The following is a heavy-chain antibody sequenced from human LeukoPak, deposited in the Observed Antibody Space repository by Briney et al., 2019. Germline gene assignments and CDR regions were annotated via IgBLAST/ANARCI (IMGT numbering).Heavy chain of an antibody. CDR1: GGSISSGGYY. D-gene: IGHD3-3*01. Sequence: SETLSLTCTVSGGSISSGGYYWSWIRQPPGKGLEWIGYIHYSGSTYYNPSLKSRVTISVDTSKNQFSLKLSSVTAADTAVYYCAAWSGYYREYYFDYWGQGTLVTVSS. CDR2: IHYSGST. V-gene: IGHV4-30-4*08. CDR3: AAWSGYYREYYFDY. J-gene: IGHJ4*02.